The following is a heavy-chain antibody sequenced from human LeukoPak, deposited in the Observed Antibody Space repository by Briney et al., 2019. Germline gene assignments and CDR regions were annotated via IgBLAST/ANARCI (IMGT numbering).Heavy chain of an antibody. CDR2: IYYSGST. CDR1: GGSISSYY. V-gene: IGHV4-59*01. CDR3: ARGVAAAGTMGLFDY. D-gene: IGHD6-13*01. J-gene: IGHJ4*02. Sequence: SETLSLTRTVSGGSISSYYWSWIRQPPGKGLEWIGYIYYSGSTNYNPSLKSRVTISVDTSKNQFSLKLSSVTAADTAVYYCARGVAAAGTMGLFDYWGQGTLVTVSS.